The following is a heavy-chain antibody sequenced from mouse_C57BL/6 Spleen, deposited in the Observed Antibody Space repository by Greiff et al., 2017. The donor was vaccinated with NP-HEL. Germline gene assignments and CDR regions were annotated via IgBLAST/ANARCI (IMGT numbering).Heavy chain of an antibody. Sequence: VKLQQPGAELVRPGSSVKLSCKASGYTFTSYWMDWVKQRPGQGLEWIGNIYPSDSETHYNQKFKDKATLTVDKSSSTAYMQLSSLTSEDSAVYYCARYGYDGRPFDYWGQGTTLTVSS. CDR2: IYPSDSET. J-gene: IGHJ2*01. V-gene: IGHV1-61*01. CDR3: ARYGYDGRPFDY. D-gene: IGHD2-2*01. CDR1: GYTFTSYW.